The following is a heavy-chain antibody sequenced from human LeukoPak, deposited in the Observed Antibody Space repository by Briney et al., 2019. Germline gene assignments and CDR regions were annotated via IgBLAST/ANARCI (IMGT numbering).Heavy chain of an antibody. CDR1: GFTFSRYK. CDR2: VYSTSAYI. V-gene: IGHV3-21*01. Sequence: GGSLRLSCAASGFTFSRYKMNWVRQAPGKGLEWVSTVYSTSAYIYYADSVKGRFTISRDDANNSLYLQMGSLRAEDTAVYYCARDTTERWNAFDIWGQGTMVTVSS. J-gene: IGHJ3*02. D-gene: IGHD4-23*01. CDR3: ARDTTERWNAFDI.